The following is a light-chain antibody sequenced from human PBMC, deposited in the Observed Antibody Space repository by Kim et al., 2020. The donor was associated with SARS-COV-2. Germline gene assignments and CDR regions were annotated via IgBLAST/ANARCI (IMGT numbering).Light chain of an antibody. J-gene: IGKJ1*01. Sequence: APGERATLPCRASQSVSSSYLAWYQQKPGQPPRLLLYGASSRATGIPDRFSGSGSGTDFTLTISRLEPEDFAVYYCQQYVTSLRTFGQGTKVDIK. CDR3: QQYVTSLRT. CDR1: QSVSSSY. V-gene: IGKV3-20*01. CDR2: GAS.